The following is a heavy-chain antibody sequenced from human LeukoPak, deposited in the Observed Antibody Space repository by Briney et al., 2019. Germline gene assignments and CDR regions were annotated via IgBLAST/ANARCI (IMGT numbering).Heavy chain of an antibody. D-gene: IGHD3-22*01. Sequence: ASVKVSCKASGYTFTSYGISSVRQAPGQGLGWVGWISAYNGNTNYAQKLQGRVTMTTDTSTSTAYMELRSLRSDDTAVYYCARVHDYYDSSGYYYYYYGMDVWGQGTTVTVSS. CDR1: GYTFTSYG. J-gene: IGHJ6*02. V-gene: IGHV1-18*01. CDR2: ISAYNGNT. CDR3: ARVHDYYDSSGYYYYYYGMDV.